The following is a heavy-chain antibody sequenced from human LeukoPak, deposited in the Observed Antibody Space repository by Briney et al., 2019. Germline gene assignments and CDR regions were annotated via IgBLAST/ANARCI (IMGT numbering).Heavy chain of an antibody. Sequence: PGGSLRLSCAASGFIFGKCGMHWVRQAPGKGLEWVAVISYDGSNKNYADSVKGRFTISRDNSENTLYLQMNSLRVEDTAVYYCAKGRGAYYYYAMDVWGQGTTVTVSS. V-gene: IGHV3-30*18. D-gene: IGHD3-16*01. CDR1: GFIFGKCG. CDR3: AKGRGAYYYYAMDV. CDR2: ISYDGSNK. J-gene: IGHJ6*02.